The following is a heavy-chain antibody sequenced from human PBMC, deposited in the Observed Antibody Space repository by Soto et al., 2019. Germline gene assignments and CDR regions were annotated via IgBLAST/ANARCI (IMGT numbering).Heavy chain of an antibody. CDR2: IYYSGST. CDR1: GGSISSSSYY. Sequence: TSETLSLTCTVSGGSISSSSYYWGWIRQPPGKGLEWIGSIYYSGSTYYNPSLKSRVTISVHTSKNQFSLKLSSVTAADTAVYYCARPNDCSGGSCYSGTGGWFDPWGQGTLVTVSS. CDR3: ARPNDCSGGSCYSGTGGWFDP. V-gene: IGHV4-39*01. D-gene: IGHD2-15*01. J-gene: IGHJ5*02.